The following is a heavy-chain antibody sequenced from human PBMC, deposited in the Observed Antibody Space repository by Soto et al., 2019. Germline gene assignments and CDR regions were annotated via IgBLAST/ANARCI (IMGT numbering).Heavy chain of an antibody. CDR2: IYYSGST. D-gene: IGHD2-15*01. CDR1: GGSISSYY. J-gene: IGHJ6*03. CDR3: GRSYRRYCSGGSCYSYYYYYMDV. Sequence: SETLSLTCTVSGGSISSYYWSWIRQPPGKGLEWIGYIYYSGSTNYNPSLKSRVTISVDTSKNQFSLKLSSVTAADTAVYYCGRSYRRYCSGGSCYSYYYYYMDVWGKGTTVTVSS. V-gene: IGHV4-59*01.